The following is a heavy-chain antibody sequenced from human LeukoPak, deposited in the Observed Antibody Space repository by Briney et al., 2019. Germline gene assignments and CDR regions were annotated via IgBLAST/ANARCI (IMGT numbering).Heavy chain of an antibody. Sequence: GVSLRLFCAASGFSIRSYAMSRVRQAQGKGLEWVSAISSRSDGTWNVDSVRGRFTISRDNSKNTLYLQMNSLRAEDTALYYCVRDRRFPDDVFDIWGQGTMVTVSS. CDR3: VRDRRFPDDVFDI. V-gene: IGHV3-23*01. D-gene: IGHD2-21*01. J-gene: IGHJ3*02. CDR1: GFSIRSYA. CDR2: ISSRSDGT.